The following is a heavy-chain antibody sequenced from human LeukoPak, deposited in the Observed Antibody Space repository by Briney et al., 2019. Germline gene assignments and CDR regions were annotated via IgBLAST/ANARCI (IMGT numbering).Heavy chain of an antibody. J-gene: IGHJ4*02. CDR2: IIPIFGTA. V-gene: IGHV1-69*05. D-gene: IGHD2-2*01. CDR1: GGTFSSYA. CDR3: AREGYCSSTSCYFFDY. Sequence: ASVKVSCKASGGTFSSYAISWVRQAPGQGLEWMGGIIPIFGTANYAQKFQGRVTITTDESTSTAYMELSSLRSEDTAVYYCAREGYCSSTSCYFFDYWGQGTLVTVST.